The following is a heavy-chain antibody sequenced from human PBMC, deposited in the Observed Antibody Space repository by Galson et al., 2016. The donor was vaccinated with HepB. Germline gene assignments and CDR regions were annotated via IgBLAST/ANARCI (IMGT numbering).Heavy chain of an antibody. J-gene: IGHJ3*01. CDR3: AKERGSRLTMVRGVLDPFDV. CDR2: ISDIGANT. Sequence: SLRLSCAGSGFIFNSHAMRWVRQAPGKGLELVSAISDIGANTYHADFVKGRFTISRDNSKNTLYLQMNSLRAEDTAVYYCAKERGSRLTMVRGVLDPFDVWGQGTLVTVSS. CDR1: GFIFNSHA. V-gene: IGHV3-23*01. D-gene: IGHD3-10*01.